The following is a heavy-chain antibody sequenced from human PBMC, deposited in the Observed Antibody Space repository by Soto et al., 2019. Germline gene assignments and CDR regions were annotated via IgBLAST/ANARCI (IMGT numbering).Heavy chain of an antibody. CDR2: IYPGDSDT. CDR3: ARRLSYYDSTKGYAFDI. J-gene: IGHJ3*02. D-gene: IGHD3-22*01. Sequence: LGESLKISCKGSGYSFTSYWIGWVRQMPGRGLEWMGIIYPGDSDTRYSPSFQGQVTISADKSISTAYLQWSSLKASDTAMYYCARRLSYYDSTKGYAFDIWGQGIMVTVSS. V-gene: IGHV5-51*01. CDR1: GYSFTSYW.